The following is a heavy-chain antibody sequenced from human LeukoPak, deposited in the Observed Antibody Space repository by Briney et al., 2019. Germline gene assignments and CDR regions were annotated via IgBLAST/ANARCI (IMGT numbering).Heavy chain of an antibody. V-gene: IGHV1-24*01. CDR1: GYTLTELS. J-gene: IGHJ4*02. D-gene: IGHD3-9*01. CDR2: FDPEDGET. CDR3: ATYDILTGYHNYFDY. Sequence: ASVKVSCKVSGYTLTELSMHWVRQAPGKGLEWMVGFDPEDGETIYAQKFQGRVTMTEDTSTDTAYMELSSLRSEDTAVYYCATYDILTGYHNYFDYWGQGTLVTVSS.